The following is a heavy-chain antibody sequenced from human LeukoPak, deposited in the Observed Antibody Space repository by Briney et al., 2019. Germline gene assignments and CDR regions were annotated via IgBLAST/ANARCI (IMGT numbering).Heavy chain of an antibody. CDR1: GFSFSAYG. D-gene: IGHD3-10*01. V-gene: IGHV3-30*18. J-gene: IGHJ4*02. CDR2: ISFDGSGK. Sequence: GGSLRLSCAASGFSFSAYGMHWVRQAPGKGLEWVAVISFDGSGKYYADSVKGRFTISRDNSKNTLYLQMNSLRAEDTAVYYCANENYYGSGSYPDYWGQGTLVTVSS. CDR3: ANENYYGSGSYPDY.